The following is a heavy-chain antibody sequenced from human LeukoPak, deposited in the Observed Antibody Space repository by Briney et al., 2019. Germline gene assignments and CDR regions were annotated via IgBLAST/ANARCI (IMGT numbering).Heavy chain of an antibody. CDR2: IWYDGSNK. D-gene: IGHD2-2*01. Sequence: PGRSLRLSCAASGFTFSSYGMHWVRQAPGKGLEWVAVIWYDGSNKYYADSVKGRFTISRDNSKNTLYLQMNSLRAEDTAVYYCAKENVAAALPDNWFDPWGQGTLVTVSS. CDR1: GFTFSSYG. J-gene: IGHJ5*02. V-gene: IGHV3-33*06. CDR3: AKENVAAALPDNWFDP.